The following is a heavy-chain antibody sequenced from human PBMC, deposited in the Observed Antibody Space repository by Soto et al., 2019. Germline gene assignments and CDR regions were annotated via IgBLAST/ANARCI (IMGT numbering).Heavy chain of an antibody. CDR1: GGSISSSSYY. J-gene: IGHJ4*02. D-gene: IGHD5-12*01. V-gene: IGHV4-39*01. CDR2: IYYSGST. CDR3: ARSRRDGSKDFDY. Sequence: SETLSLTCTVSGGSISSSSYYWGWIRQPPGKGLEWIGSIYYSGSTYYNPSLKSRVTISVDTSKNQFSLKLSSVTAADTAVYYCARSRRDGSKDFDYWGQGTLVT.